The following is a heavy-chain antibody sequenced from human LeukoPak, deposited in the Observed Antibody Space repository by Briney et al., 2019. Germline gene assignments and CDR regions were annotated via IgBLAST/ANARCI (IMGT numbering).Heavy chain of an antibody. CDR2: IDWDDDE. CDR1: GLSLSTSGLR. D-gene: IGHD6-19*01. CDR3: ARPHGTSGWYYLDY. J-gene: IGHJ4*02. V-gene: IGHV2-70*04. Sequence: SGPALVKPTQTLTLTCTFSGLSLSTSGLRGSWIRQPPGKALEWLARIDWDDDEFYDTSLKTRLTISKDASKNQIVLTMTNMDPADTATYYCARPHGTSGWYYLDYWGQGILVTVSS.